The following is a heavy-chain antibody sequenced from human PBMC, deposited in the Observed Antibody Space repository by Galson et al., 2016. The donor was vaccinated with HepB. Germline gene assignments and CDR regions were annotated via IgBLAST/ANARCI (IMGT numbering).Heavy chain of an antibody. CDR3: ARVGRRYDPWAGDFDD. J-gene: IGHJ4*02. D-gene: IGHD3-16*01. CDR2: ITISGGAT. Sequence: LRLSCAASGFSFSSYNMNWVRQAPGKGLEWISHITISGGATYYADSVKGRFTISRDNAKNSLYLQMNSLRDEDTAVYYCARVGRRYDPWAGDFDDWGQGTLGTVSS. CDR1: GFSFSSYN. V-gene: IGHV3-48*02.